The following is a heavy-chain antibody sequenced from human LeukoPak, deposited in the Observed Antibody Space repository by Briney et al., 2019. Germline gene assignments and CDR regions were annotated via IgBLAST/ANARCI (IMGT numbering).Heavy chain of an antibody. CDR1: GFTVSNNY. CDR2: IYRVGST. CDR3: ARGDGYNFFDC. Sequence: GGSLRLSCAASGFTVSNNYMSWVRQAPGKGLEWVSVIYRVGSTYHADSVKGRFTISRDNSKNTLYLQMNSLRAEDTAMYYCARGDGYNFFDCWGQGVLVTVSS. V-gene: IGHV3-66*01. J-gene: IGHJ4*02. D-gene: IGHD5-24*01.